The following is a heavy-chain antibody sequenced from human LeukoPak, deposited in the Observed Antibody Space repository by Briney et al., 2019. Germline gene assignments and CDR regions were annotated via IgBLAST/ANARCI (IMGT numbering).Heavy chain of an antibody. D-gene: IGHD3-3*01. CDR1: GFTFSSYE. Sequence: GGSLRLSCAASGFTFSSYEMNWVRQAPGKGLEWVSYISSSGSTIYYADSVKGRFTISRDNAKNSLYLQMNSLRAEDTAVYCCARVNTYYDFWSGYLDYWGQRTLVTVSS. CDR2: ISSSGSTI. V-gene: IGHV3-48*03. CDR3: ARVNTYYDFWSGYLDY. J-gene: IGHJ4*02.